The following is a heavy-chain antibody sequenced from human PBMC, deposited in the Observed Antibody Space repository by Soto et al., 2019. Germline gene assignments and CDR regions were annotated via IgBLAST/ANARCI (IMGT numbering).Heavy chain of an antibody. Sequence: QVKVEESGGGVVQPGRSLRLSCAASGFIFSNYGMHWVRQAPGKGLEWVAVIWNDGSKAYYVDSVKGRFTISRDNLRNTVSLQMNGLRADDTAVYYCARTSFYDKTGVFDHWGQGTLVTVSS. D-gene: IGHD2-8*02. CDR2: IWNDGSKA. CDR3: ARTSFYDKTGVFDH. V-gene: IGHV3-33*01. CDR1: GFIFSNYG. J-gene: IGHJ4*02.